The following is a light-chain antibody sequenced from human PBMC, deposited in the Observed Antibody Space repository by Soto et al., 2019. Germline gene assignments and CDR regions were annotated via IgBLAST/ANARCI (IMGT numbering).Light chain of an antibody. V-gene: IGKV1-39*01. CDR1: QSISSY. CDR3: QQSHSTPPT. J-gene: IGKJ2*01. CDR2: AAS. Sequence: DIQMTQSPSSLSASVGDRVTITCRASQSISSYLNWYQQKPGKAPKLLIYAASSLQSGVPSRFSGSGSGTDFTLTISSLQPKDFATYYCQQSHSTPPTFGQGTKLEIK.